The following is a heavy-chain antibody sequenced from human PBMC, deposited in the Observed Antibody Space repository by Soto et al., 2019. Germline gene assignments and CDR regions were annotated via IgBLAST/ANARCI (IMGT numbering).Heavy chain of an antibody. Sequence: PSETLSLTCNVSGVSISNFYWSWIRQPAGKGLEWIGRIYPSGSTSYNPSLKSRVTMSVDTSKSQFSLQLNSVTAADTAVYYCASNNWNYHYFDYWGQGSLVTVSS. CDR2: IYPSGST. CDR1: GVSISNFY. CDR3: ASNNWNYHYFDY. V-gene: IGHV4-4*07. D-gene: IGHD1-7*01. J-gene: IGHJ4*02.